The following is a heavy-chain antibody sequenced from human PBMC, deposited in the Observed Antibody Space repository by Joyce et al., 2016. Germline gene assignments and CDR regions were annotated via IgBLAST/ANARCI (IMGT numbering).Heavy chain of an antibody. CDR1: GFTFSSYS. Sequence: EVQLVESGGGLVKPGGSLRLSCAAVGFTFSSYSMSWVRQGPGKGLEWVSTLSSSSSYIKYTDAVKGRFTISRDNAKNSLYLQMNSLRVEDTAVYYCARSSYTNGIFDYWGQGTLVTVSS. V-gene: IGHV3-21*01. CDR3: ARSSYTNGIFDY. J-gene: IGHJ4*02. D-gene: IGHD2-8*01. CDR2: LSSSSSYI.